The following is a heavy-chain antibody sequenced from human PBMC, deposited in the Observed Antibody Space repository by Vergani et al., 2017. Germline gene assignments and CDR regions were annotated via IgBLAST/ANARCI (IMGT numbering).Heavy chain of an antibody. V-gene: IGHV4-34*01. CDR3: ARGKPGYSSSWYYGFPY. CDR2: INHSGST. D-gene: IGHD6-13*01. CDR1: GGSFSGYY. Sequence: QVQLQQWGAGLLKPSETLSLTCAVYGGSFSGYYWSWIRQPPGKGLEWIGEINHSGSTNYNPSLKSLVTISVDTSKNQFSLKLSSVTAADTAVYYCARGKPGYSSSWYYGFPYWGQGTLVTVSS. J-gene: IGHJ4*02.